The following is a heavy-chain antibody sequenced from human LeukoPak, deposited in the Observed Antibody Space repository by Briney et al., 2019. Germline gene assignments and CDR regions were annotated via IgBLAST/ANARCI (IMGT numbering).Heavy chain of an antibody. J-gene: IGHJ4*02. Sequence: ASVKVSCKASGYTFTSYYMHWVRQAPGQGLEWMGTINPSGGSTSYTQKFQGRVTMTRDTSTRTVYMELSSLRSQDTAVYYCAEDPTYYNDSSVNYFMDYWGQGTLVTVSS. CDR3: AEDPTYYNDSSVNYFMDY. CDR1: GYTFTSYY. D-gene: IGHD3-22*01. V-gene: IGHV1-46*01. CDR2: INPSGGST.